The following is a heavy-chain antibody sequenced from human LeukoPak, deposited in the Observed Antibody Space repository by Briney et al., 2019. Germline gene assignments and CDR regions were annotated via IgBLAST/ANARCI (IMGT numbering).Heavy chain of an antibody. CDR3: ARVVASTSIDS. J-gene: IGHJ4*02. CDR2: IFHTGDV. V-gene: IGHV4-38-2*02. CDR1: GYSINSGYF. D-gene: IGHD2-15*01. Sequence: SETLSLTCTVSGYSINSGYFWGWVRQPPGKGPEWIGSIFHTGDVYYNPSLRSRVTLSIDTSRNQVSLKVTSVTAADKALYYCARVVASTSIDSWGQGILVTVSS.